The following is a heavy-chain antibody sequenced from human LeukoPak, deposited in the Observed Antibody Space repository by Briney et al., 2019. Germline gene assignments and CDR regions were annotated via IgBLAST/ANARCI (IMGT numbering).Heavy chain of an antibody. V-gene: IGHV4-34*01. CDR1: GGSFSGYY. J-gene: IGHJ4*02. Sequence: SETLSLTCAVYGGSFSGYYWSWIRQPPGKGLEWIGEINHSGSTNYNPSLKSRVTISVDTSKNQFSLKLSSVTAADTAVYYCARRRYSNPYYWGQGTLVTVSS. CDR3: ARRRYSNPYY. CDR2: INHSGST. D-gene: IGHD5-12*01.